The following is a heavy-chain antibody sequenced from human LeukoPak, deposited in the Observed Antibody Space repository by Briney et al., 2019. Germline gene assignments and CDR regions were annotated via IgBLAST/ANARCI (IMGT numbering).Heavy chain of an antibody. V-gene: IGHV4-39*07. D-gene: IGHD6-13*01. CDR1: GFSFSTYA. CDR2: IYYSGST. CDR3: ARGGIAAAAYDY. J-gene: IGHJ4*02. Sequence: GSLRLSCAASGFSFSTYAMSWVRQPPGKGLEWIGSIYYSGSTYYNPSLKSRVTISVDTSKNQFSLKLSSVTAADTAVYYCARGGIAAAAYDYWGQGTLVTVSS.